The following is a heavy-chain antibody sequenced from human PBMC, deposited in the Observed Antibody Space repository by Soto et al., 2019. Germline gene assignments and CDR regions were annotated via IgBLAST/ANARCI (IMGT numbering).Heavy chain of an antibody. CDR1: GGSIRSYY. Sequence: SXTLSLTCTVSGGSIRSYYWSWIRQPPGKGLEWIGYTXYSGSXNSNPSIKSRXXLSVDKSXXQFYLKLSSVTAADTAVYYCAGLVVVADTSFDYWGQGTLVTVSS. D-gene: IGHD2-15*01. CDR2: TXYSGSX. V-gene: IGHV4-59*01. CDR3: AGLVVVADTSFDY. J-gene: IGHJ4*02.